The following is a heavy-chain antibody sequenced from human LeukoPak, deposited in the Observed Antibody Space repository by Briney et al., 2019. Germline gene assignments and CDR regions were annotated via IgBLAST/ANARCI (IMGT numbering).Heavy chain of an antibody. D-gene: IGHD3-9*01. Sequence: GRSLRLSCAAFGFTFSSYGMHWVRQAPGKGLEWVAVISYDGSNKYYAGSVKGRFTISRDNSKSTLYLQMNSLRAEDTAVYYCAKDGYGILTGYPPEQHYYYGMDVWGQGTTVTVSS. V-gene: IGHV3-30*18. CDR2: ISYDGSNK. CDR1: GFTFSSYG. J-gene: IGHJ6*02. CDR3: AKDGYGILTGYPPEQHYYYGMDV.